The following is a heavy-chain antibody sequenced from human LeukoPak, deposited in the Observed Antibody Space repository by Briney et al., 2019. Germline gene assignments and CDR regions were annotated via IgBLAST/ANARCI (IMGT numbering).Heavy chain of an antibody. CDR2: ISGGGTST. CDR1: GFTFSSYA. CDR3: AKTFIAVANPIDY. V-gene: IGHV3-23*01. D-gene: IGHD6-19*01. Sequence: GGSLRLSCAASGFTFSSYAMSWVRQAPGKGLEWVSVISGGGTSTYYADSVKGRFTISKDNSRNTLYLQMNSLRAEDTAVYYNAKTFIAVANPIDYWGQGTLVTVSS. J-gene: IGHJ4*02.